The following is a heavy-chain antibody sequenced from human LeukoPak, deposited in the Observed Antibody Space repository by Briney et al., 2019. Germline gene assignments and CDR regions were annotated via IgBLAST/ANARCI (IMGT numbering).Heavy chain of an antibody. CDR2: IKSNIDGGTT. CDR3: TTPVW. D-gene: IGHD3-16*01. J-gene: IGHJ4*02. Sequence: GGSLRLSCVASGFTFTDAWMSWVRQAPGKGPEWVGRIKSNIDGGTTDYAAPVKGRFTISRDDSKNTLYLQMNSLKIEDTAVYYCTTPVWWGQGTLVTVSS. V-gene: IGHV3-15*01. CDR1: GFTFTDAW.